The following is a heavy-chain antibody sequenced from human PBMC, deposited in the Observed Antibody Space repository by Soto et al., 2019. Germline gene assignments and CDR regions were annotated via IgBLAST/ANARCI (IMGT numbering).Heavy chain of an antibody. J-gene: IGHJ4*02. CDR3: ARDPGIVGATGVDY. CDR1: GGTFSSYA. CDR2: IIPIFGTA. V-gene: IGHV1-69*13. D-gene: IGHD1-26*01. Sequence: GASVKVSCKASGGTFSSYAISWVRQAPGQGLEWMGGIIPIFGTANYAQKFQGRVTITADESTSTAYMELSSLRSEDTAVYYCARDPGIVGATGVDYWGQGTLVTVSS.